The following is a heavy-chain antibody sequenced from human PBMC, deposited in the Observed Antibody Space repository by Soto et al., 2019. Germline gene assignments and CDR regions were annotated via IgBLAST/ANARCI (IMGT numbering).Heavy chain of an antibody. CDR3: ARGLHYDSLSLDDY. CDR2: IIPILGIA. J-gene: IGHJ4*02. CDR1: GGTFSSYI. D-gene: IGHD3-22*01. V-gene: IGHV1-69*02. Sequence: QVQLVQSGAEVKKPGSSVKVSCKASGGTFSSYIISWVRQAPGQGLEWMGRIIPILGIANYAQKFQGRVTITADKSTSTADMELSSLRSEDTAVYYCARGLHYDSLSLDDYWGQGTLVTVSS.